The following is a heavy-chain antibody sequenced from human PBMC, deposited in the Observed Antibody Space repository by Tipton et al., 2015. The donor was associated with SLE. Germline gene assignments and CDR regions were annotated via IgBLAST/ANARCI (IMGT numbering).Heavy chain of an antibody. Sequence: SLRLSCAASGFTFSIYDMHWVRQAPGKGLEWVAVIWYDGSNKYYADSVKGRFTISRDNSKNTLYLQMNSLRAEDTAVYYCARGSYYYDSSGYLDYWGQGTLVTDSS. D-gene: IGHD3-22*01. J-gene: IGHJ4*02. CDR3: ARGSYYYDSSGYLDY. CDR2: IWYDGSNK. CDR1: GFTFSIYD. V-gene: IGHV3-33*01.